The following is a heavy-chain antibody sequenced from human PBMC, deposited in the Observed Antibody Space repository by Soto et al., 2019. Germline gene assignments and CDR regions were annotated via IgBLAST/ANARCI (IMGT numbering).Heavy chain of an antibody. Sequence: QVQLQESGPGLVKPSETLSLTCTVSGGSINSYYWSWIRQPPGKGLEWIGYIYYSGSTNYNPSLKRRITISAETSKNQFSLELSSVTAADTAVYYCARHISSGTNIAAIRSFDPWGQGTLVTVSS. J-gene: IGHJ5*02. V-gene: IGHV4-59*08. CDR3: ARHISSGTNIAAIRSFDP. CDR2: IYYSGST. D-gene: IGHD1-7*01. CDR1: GGSINSYY.